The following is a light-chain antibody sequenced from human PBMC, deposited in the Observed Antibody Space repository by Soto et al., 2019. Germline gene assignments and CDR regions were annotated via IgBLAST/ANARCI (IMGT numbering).Light chain of an antibody. CDR2: SSS. CDR3: QQSLRTPYT. J-gene: IGKJ2*01. V-gene: IGKV1-39*01. Sequence: DIQMTQSPSSLSASVGDRVTITCRASQTINKNLNWYQKKPGQAPNLLIYSSSDFQSGVPSRFSGSGSGTEFTLTISGLHPEDFATYYCQQSLRTPYTFGQGTDLEI. CDR1: QTINKN.